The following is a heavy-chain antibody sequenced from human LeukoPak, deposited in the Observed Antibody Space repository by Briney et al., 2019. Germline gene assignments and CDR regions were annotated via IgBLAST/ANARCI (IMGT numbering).Heavy chain of an antibody. CDR1: GFTSTDYA. CDR3: AKGAYDYIEIGYFDS. J-gene: IGHJ4*02. V-gene: IGHV3-23*01. CDR2: LIGSSGST. Sequence: GGSLRLSCAASGFTSTDYAMNWVRQAPGKGLEWVSVLIGSSGSTDYADSVKGRFTISRDNCKHTLFLQMNSLRAEDTAIYYCAKGAYDYIEIGYFDSWGQGTLVTVSS. D-gene: IGHD5-12*01.